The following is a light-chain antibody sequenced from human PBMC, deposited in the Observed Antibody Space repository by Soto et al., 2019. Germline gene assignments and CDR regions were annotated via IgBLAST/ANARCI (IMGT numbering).Light chain of an antibody. V-gene: IGKV1-12*01. Sequence: DIQMTQSPSSVSSSFVDRLSITSPASQGISGWLAWYHQKPGKTPKPLISAASSLQSGDPSKFSDRGSETDFALTISNQQPEDYANYYCQQGNKFPLSFGGGTRVEIK. CDR1: QGISGW. J-gene: IGKJ4*01. CDR2: AAS. CDR3: QQGNKFPLS.